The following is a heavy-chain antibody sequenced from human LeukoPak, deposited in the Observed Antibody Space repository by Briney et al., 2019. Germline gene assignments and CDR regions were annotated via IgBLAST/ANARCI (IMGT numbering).Heavy chain of an antibody. CDR2: IYYSGST. Sequence: PSETLSLTCTVSGGSISNYCWSWIRQPPGKGLEWIGHIYYSGSTNYNPSLKSRATISVDTSKNQFSLKLSSVTAADTAVYYCARPTAGGYFDYWGQGTLVTVSS. J-gene: IGHJ4*02. CDR1: GGSISNYC. D-gene: IGHD6-13*01. CDR3: ARPTAGGYFDY. V-gene: IGHV4-59*01.